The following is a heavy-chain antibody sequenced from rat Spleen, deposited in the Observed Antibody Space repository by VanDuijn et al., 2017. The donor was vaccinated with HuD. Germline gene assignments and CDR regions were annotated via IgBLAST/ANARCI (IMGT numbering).Heavy chain of an antibody. D-gene: IGHD4-3*01. J-gene: IGHJ2*01. Sequence: EVQLVESGGGLVQPGRSLKLSCAASGFTFSNYYMAWVHQAPTKGLEWVASITNSGGSTYYRDSVKGRFTISRDNAKSTLYLQMDSLRSEDTATYYCTSGNSGYGGHYFDYWGQGVMVTVSS. CDR2: ITNSGGST. V-gene: IGHV5S23*01. CDR3: TSGNSGYGGHYFDY. CDR1: GFTFSNYY.